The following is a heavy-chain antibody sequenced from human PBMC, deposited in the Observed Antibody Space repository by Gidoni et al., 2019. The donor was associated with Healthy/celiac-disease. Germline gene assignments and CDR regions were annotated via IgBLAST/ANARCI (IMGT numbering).Heavy chain of an antibody. D-gene: IGHD6-19*01. CDR2: LWYAGSNK. CDR3: SREGIAVAGIFDY. Sequence: QVQLVESGGGVVEPGRSLRLYCAAYGCNFSSYGMHWVRQAPGKGLVWVAVLWYAGSNKYYAVSVTGRFTISRDNSKNALYLQMNSLRAEDTAVYYCSREGIAVAGIFDYWGQGTLVTVSS. CDR1: GCNFSSYG. J-gene: IGHJ4*02. V-gene: IGHV3-33*01.